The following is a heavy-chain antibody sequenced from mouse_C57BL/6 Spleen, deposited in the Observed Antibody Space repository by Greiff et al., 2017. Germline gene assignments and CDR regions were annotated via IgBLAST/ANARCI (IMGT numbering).Heavy chain of an antibody. D-gene: IGHD2-2*01. V-gene: IGHV1-64*01. CDR1: GYTFTSYW. CDR3: ARYGYGGAY. Sequence: QVQLQQPGAEMVKPGASVKLSCKASGYTFTSYWMHWVKQRPGPGLEWIGMIHPNSGSTNYNEKFKSKATLTVDKSSSTAYMQLSSLTSEDSAVYYCARYGYGGAYWGQGTLVTVSA. J-gene: IGHJ3*01. CDR2: IHPNSGST.